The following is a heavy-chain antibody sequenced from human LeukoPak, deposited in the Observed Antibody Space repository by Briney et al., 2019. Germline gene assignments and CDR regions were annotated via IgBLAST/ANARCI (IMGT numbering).Heavy chain of an antibody. CDR1: GFTFNSHA. D-gene: IGHD3-22*01. Sequence: SGGSLRLSCAANGFTFNSHAMSWVRQIPGKGLEWVSSVTADGTNTHFADSVKGRFTISRDNSKNTLYLHMNSLRVDDTAVYFCAYYDSSGYYYGRLRYWGQGTPVTVSS. CDR3: AYYDSSGYYYGRLRY. CDR2: VTADGTNT. V-gene: IGHV3-23*01. J-gene: IGHJ4*02.